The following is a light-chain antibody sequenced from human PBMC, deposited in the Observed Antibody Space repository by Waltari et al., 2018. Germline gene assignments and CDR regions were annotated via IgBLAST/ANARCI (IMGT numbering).Light chain of an antibody. CDR2: AAS. V-gene: IGKV3-20*01. CDR3: QNHERLPAT. J-gene: IGKJ1*01. Sequence: EIVLTQSPGTLSLSPGERATLSCRASQSIVRYLVWYQQKPGQAPRLLIYAASSRATGIPDRFSGSGSGTDFTLTISGLEPEDFAVYYCQNHERLPATFGQGTKVEIK. CDR1: QSIVRY.